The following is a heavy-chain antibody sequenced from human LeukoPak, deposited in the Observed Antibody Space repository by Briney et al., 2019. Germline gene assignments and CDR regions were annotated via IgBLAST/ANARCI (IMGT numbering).Heavy chain of an antibody. D-gene: IGHD3-22*01. CDR3: ARGVLPYYYDSSGYGGAFDI. J-gene: IGHJ3*02. CDR1: GFTFSSYE. CDR2: ISSSGSTI. V-gene: IGHV3-48*03. Sequence: GGSLRLSCAASGFTFSSYEMNWVRQAPGKGLEWVSYISSSGSTIYYADSVKGRFTISRDNAKNSLYLQMNSLRAEDTAVYYCARGVLPYYYDSSGYGGAFDIWGQGTMVTVSS.